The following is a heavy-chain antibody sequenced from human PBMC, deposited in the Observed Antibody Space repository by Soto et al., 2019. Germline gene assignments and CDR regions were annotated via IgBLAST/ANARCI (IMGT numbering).Heavy chain of an antibody. CDR3: ARELRGWLRYAYCYYYGREV. CDR2: IKQDGSEK. J-gene: IGHJ6*02. Sequence: EVQLVESGGGLVQPGGSLRLSCAASGFTFSSYWMSWVRQAPGKGLEWVANIKQDGSEKYYVDSVKGRFTISRDNAKNSQYLPVNSLRAEGTAVYYCARELRGWLRYAYCYYYGREVCGQGTTVTVAS. D-gene: IGHD5-12*01. CDR1: GFTFSSYW. V-gene: IGHV3-7*05.